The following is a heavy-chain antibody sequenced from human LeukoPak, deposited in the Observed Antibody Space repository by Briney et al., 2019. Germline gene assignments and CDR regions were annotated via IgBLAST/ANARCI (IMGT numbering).Heavy chain of an antibody. J-gene: IGHJ4*02. V-gene: IGHV1-2*02. CDR1: GYTFSGTGWY. D-gene: IGHD3-10*01. CDR2: IHPNNGDT. Sequence: ASVTVSCKASGYTFSGTGWYLYWLRQAPGQGLECMGWIHPNNGDTAYAQKFEGRVAMTRDTSISAAYMELRRLRPDDTTVYFCARDGPAQMVDLDYWGQGTLVTVSS. CDR3: ARDGPAQMVDLDY.